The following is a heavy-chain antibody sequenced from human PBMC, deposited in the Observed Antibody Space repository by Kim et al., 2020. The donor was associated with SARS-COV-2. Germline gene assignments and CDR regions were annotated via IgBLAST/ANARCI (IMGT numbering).Heavy chain of an antibody. CDR2: INHSGST. CDR1: GGSFSGYY. Sequence: SETLSLTCAVYGGSFSGYYWSWIRQPPGKGLEWIGEINHSGSTNYNPSLKSRVTISVDTSKNQFSLKLSSVTAADTAVYYCARGLDRGRGGHWGQGTLVTVSS. D-gene: IGHD1-26*01. CDR3: ARGLDRGRGGH. J-gene: IGHJ4*02. V-gene: IGHV4-34*01.